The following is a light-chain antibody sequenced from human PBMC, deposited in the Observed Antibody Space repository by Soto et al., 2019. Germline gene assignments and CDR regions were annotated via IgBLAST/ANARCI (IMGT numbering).Light chain of an antibody. CDR1: QSIGRF. J-gene: IGKJ5*01. CDR3: QQSYSPPPIT. CDR2: AAS. V-gene: IGKV1-39*01. Sequence: DIKMTQSPSSLSASVGGRVTITSRASQSIGRFLNWYQQKPGKAPTLLIYAASSLQSGVPSRFSGSGSGTDFTLTISSLQPEDFSAYYCQQSYSPPPITLGQGTRLEIK.